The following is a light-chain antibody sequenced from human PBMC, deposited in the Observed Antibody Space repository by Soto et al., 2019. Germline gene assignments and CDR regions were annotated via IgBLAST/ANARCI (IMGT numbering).Light chain of an antibody. CDR1: QSISVW. CDR3: QQYNSYSPT. J-gene: IGKJ1*01. Sequence: DMQMTQSPSTLSASVGDRVTITCRASQSISVWLAWYQQEAGKAPNLLIYKASRLESGVPSRFSGSGSETEFTLTISGLQPGDSATYYCQQYNSYSPTFGQGTKVDSK. CDR2: KAS. V-gene: IGKV1-5*03.